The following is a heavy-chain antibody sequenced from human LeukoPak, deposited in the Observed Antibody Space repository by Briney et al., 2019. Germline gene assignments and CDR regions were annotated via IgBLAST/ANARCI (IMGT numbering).Heavy chain of an antibody. CDR1: GFTFSGYA. J-gene: IGHJ4*02. CDR3: AKLTTS. V-gene: IGHV3-30-3*01. Sequence: GGSLRLSCAASGFTFSGYAIHWVLQAPGKGLEWVAVISYDGSNKYYADSVKGRFTISRDNSNNTLYLQMNSLRAEDTAVYYCAKLTTSWGQGTLVTVSS. D-gene: IGHD4-11*01. CDR2: ISYDGSNK.